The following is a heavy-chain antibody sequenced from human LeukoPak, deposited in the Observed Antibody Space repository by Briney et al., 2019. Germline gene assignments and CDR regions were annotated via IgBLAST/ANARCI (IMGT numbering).Heavy chain of an antibody. CDR1: GYTFTGYY. D-gene: IGHD5-12*01. CDR3: ARGRLATYYYFDD. V-gene: IGHV1-2*02. Sequence: ASVKVSCKASGYTFTGYYIHWVRQAPGQGLEWMGWINPNSGGTKYAQKFQGRVTMTRDTSISTAYMELSSLRSDEAAVYYRARGRLATYYYFDDWGQGTLVTVSS. CDR2: INPNSGGT. J-gene: IGHJ4*02.